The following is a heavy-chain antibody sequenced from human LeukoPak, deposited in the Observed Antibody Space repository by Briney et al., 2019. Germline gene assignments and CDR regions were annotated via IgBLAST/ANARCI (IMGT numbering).Heavy chain of an antibody. CDR2: ISGSGGST. Sequence: GGSLRLSCAASGFTFSSYAMSWVRQAPGKGLEWVSAISGSGGSTYYADSVTGRFTISRDNSKNTLYLQMNSLRAEDTAVYYCAKDLANDTLVRGVIPYWGQGTLVTVSS. CDR1: GFTFSSYA. CDR3: AKDLANDTLVRGVIPY. J-gene: IGHJ4*02. D-gene: IGHD3-10*01. V-gene: IGHV3-23*01.